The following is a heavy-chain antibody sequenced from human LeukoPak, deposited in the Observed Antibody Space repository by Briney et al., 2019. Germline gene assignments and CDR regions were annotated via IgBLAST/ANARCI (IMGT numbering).Heavy chain of an antibody. CDR2: ISSSSSYI. CDR3: ARQGYYYDSSGYSYYFDY. CDR1: GFTFSSYS. V-gene: IGHV3-21*01. Sequence: GGSLRLSCAASGFTFSSYSMNWVRQAPGKGLERVSSISSSSSYIHYADSVKGRFTISRDNAKNSLYLQMNSLRAEDTGVYYCARQGYYYDSSGYSYYFDYWGQGTLVTVSS. J-gene: IGHJ4*02. D-gene: IGHD3-22*01.